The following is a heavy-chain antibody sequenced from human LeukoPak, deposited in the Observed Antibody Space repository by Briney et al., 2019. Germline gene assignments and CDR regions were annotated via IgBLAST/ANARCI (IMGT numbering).Heavy chain of an antibody. D-gene: IGHD6-13*01. CDR3: ARDMAAAASYYFDY. V-gene: IGHV3-30-3*01. CDR2: ISYDGSNK. CDR1: GFTFSSYA. J-gene: IGHJ4*02. Sequence: GGSLRLSRAASGFTFSSYAMHWVRQAPGKGLEWVAVISYDGSNKYYADSVKGRFTISRDNSKNTLYLQMNSLRAEDTAVYYCARDMAAAASYYFDYWGQGTLVTVSS.